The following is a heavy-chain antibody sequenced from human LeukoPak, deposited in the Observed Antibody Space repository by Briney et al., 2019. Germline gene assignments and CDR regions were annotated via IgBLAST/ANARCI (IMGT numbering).Heavy chain of an antibody. CDR1: DGSISSYY. CDR3: ARLGTGSRNYYYYTDV. J-gene: IGHJ6*03. Sequence: SETLSLTCTVSDGSISSYYWSWIRQPPGKGLEWIRYIYTSGSTNYNPSLKSRVTISVDTSKNQFSLKLSSVTAADTAVYYCARLGTGSRNYYYYTDVWGKGTTVTVSS. V-gene: IGHV4-4*09. D-gene: IGHD1-1*01. CDR2: IYTSGST.